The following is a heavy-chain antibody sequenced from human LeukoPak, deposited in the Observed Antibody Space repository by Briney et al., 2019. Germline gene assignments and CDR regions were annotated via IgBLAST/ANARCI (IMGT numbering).Heavy chain of an antibody. CDR3: ARDHVVATTTFDY. J-gene: IGHJ4*02. Sequence: GGSLRLSCAASGSTFSSYGMHWVRQAPGKGLEWVAVISYDGNNKYYADSVKGRFTISRDNSKNTLYLQMNSLRAEDTAVYYCARDHVVATTTFDYWGQGTLVTVSS. CDR2: ISYDGNNK. D-gene: IGHD5-24*01. CDR1: GSTFSSYG. V-gene: IGHV3-30*03.